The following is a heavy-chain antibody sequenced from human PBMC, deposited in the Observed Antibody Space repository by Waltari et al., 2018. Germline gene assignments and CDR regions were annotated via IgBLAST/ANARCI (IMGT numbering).Heavy chain of an antibody. Sequence: EVQLVESGGGLVQPGGSLKLSCAASGFTFSGSTMHWVRQASGKVLGWVGLIRNKANSYSTGQAVSVKGRFTISRDDSKNTAYLEMNSLKTEDTAVYYCSTMGETSGYWGQGTLVTVSS. CDR3: STMGETSGY. CDR2: IRNKANSYST. J-gene: IGHJ4*02. D-gene: IGHD3-16*01. V-gene: IGHV3-73*02. CDR1: GFTFSGST.